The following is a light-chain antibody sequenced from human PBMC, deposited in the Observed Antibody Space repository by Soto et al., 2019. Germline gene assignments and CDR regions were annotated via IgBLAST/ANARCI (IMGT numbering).Light chain of an antibody. CDR1: QSISSY. CDR3: QQSYSTPQT. J-gene: IGKJ3*01. Sequence: DIKMTQSPSSLSASVGDRVTITCRASQSISSYLNWYQQKPGKAPKLLIYAASSLQSGVPSRFSGSGSGTDFTLTISSLQPEDFATYYCQQSYSTPQTFGPGTKVDIK. V-gene: IGKV1-39*01. CDR2: AAS.